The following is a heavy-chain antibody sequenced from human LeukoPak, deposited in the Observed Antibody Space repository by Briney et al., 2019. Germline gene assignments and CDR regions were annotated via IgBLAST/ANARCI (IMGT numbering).Heavy chain of an antibody. CDR1: GGSFSGYH. CDR3: AKVSGLVGAYYEIYFDY. CDR2: INHSGST. Sequence: SETLSLTCAVYGGSFSGYHWSWIRHPPGKGLERIGGINHSGSTNCNQSLKSRVTISGDTSKSQFSLKMTSVTAADTGVYYWAKVSGLVGAYYEIYFDYWGQGTLVTVSS. J-gene: IGHJ4*02. D-gene: IGHD1-26*01. V-gene: IGHV4-34*01.